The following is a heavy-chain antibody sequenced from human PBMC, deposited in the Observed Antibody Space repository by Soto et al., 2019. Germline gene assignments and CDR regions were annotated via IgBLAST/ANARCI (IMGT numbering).Heavy chain of an antibody. D-gene: IGHD5-12*01. J-gene: IGHJ6*02. V-gene: IGHV3-21*01. Sequence: EVQLVESGGGLVKPGGSLRLSCAASGFTFSSYSMNWVRQAPGKGLEWVSSISSSSSYIYYADSVKGRFTISRDNAKNSPYLQMNSLRAEDTAVYYCARDLYSGYDLYYYYYGMDVWGQGTTVTVSS. CDR3: ARDLYSGYDLYYYYYGMDV. CDR1: GFTFSSYS. CDR2: ISSSSSYI.